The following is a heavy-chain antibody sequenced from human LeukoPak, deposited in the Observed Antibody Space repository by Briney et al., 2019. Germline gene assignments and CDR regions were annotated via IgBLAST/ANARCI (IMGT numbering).Heavy chain of an antibody. CDR1: GYTFTSYA. J-gene: IGHJ4*02. CDR2: INTNTGNP. Sequence: GASVTVSCKASGYTFTSYAMNWVRQAPGQGLEWMGWINTNTGNPTYAQGFTGRFVFSLDTSVSTAYLQISSLKAEDTAVYYCARDSYDSSGYYYEGLNYWGQGTLVTVSS. V-gene: IGHV7-4-1*02. CDR3: ARDSYDSSGYYYEGLNY. D-gene: IGHD3-22*01.